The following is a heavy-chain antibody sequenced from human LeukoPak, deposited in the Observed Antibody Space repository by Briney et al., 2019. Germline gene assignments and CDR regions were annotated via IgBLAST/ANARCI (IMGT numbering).Heavy chain of an antibody. J-gene: IGHJ4*02. CDR2: ISSGGGST. V-gene: IGHV3-23*01. CDR3: ARRVPDSSGYYYFDY. Sequence: KPGGSLRLSCAASGFTFSNYAMSWVRQAPEKGLAWVSTISSGGGSTYYADSVKGRFTISRDDSKNTVYLQMNSLRAEDTAVYYCARRVPDSSGYYYFDYWGQGTLVTVSS. D-gene: IGHD3-22*01. CDR1: GFTFSNYA.